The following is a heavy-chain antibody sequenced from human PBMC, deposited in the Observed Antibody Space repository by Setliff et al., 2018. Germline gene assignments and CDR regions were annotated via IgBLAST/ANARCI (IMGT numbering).Heavy chain of an antibody. CDR2: IYGGGGNGGRNT. J-gene: IGHJ5*01. CDR3: AKDRVPDGIWDFDS. V-gene: IGHV3-23*03. Sequence: GWSLRLSFVGSGFSFSTYSMAWVRQAPGKGLQWVSGIYGGGGNGGRNTFYADSVKGRFTISRDNSKNTLYLQMNSLRAEDTALYHCAKDRVPDGIWDFDSWGPGSLVTVSS. CDR1: GFSFSTYS. D-gene: IGHD1-20*01.